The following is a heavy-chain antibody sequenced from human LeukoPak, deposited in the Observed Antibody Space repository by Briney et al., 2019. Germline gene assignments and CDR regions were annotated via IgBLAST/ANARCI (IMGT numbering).Heavy chain of an antibody. J-gene: IGHJ4*02. V-gene: IGHV3-23*01. CDR2: ISGSGDTT. CDR3: AKGYSSSWYYFDD. Sequence: GGSLRLSCAASGFTFSSYAMSWVRQAPGKGLEWVSVISGSGDTTYYADSVKGRFTISRDNPKNTLYLQMIGLRAEDTAIYYCAKGYSSSWYYFDDWGQGTLVTVSS. CDR1: GFTFSSYA. D-gene: IGHD6-13*01.